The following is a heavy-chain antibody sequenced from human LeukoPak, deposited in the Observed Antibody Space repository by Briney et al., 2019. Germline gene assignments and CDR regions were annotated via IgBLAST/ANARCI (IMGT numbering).Heavy chain of an antibody. Sequence: PSQTLSLTCTVSGGSISSGGYYWSWIRQHPGKGLEWIGYIYYSGSTYYNPSLKSRVTISVDTSKNQFSLKLGSVTAADTAVYYCALWFGELSPWFDPWGQGTLVTVSS. V-gene: IGHV4-31*03. D-gene: IGHD3-10*01. CDR2: IYYSGST. CDR3: ALWFGELSPWFDP. CDR1: GGSISSGGYY. J-gene: IGHJ5*02.